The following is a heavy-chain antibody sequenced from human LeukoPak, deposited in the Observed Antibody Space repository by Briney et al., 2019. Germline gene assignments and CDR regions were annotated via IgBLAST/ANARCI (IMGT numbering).Heavy chain of an antibody. Sequence: SETLSLTCTVSGGSISSSSYYWGWIRQPPGKGLEWIGSIYYSGSTYYNPSLKSRVTISVDTSKNQFSLKLSSVTAADTAVYYCARRWEYQPPLFDYWGQGTLVTVSS. J-gene: IGHJ4*02. D-gene: IGHD2-2*01. CDR2: IYYSGST. V-gene: IGHV4-39*01. CDR3: ARRWEYQPPLFDY. CDR1: GGSISSSSYY.